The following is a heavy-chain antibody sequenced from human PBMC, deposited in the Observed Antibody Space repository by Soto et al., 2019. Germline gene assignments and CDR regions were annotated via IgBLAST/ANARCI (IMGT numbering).Heavy chain of an antibody. V-gene: IGHV4-4*02. J-gene: IGHJ5*02. CDR1: GGSISSSNW. CDR2: IYHSGST. D-gene: IGHD3-22*01. CDR3: ARDPRAPYYYDSSGYYAERWFDP. Sequence: QVQLQESGPGLVKPSGTLSLTCAVSGGSISSSNWWSWVRQPPGKGLEWIGEIYHSGSTNYNPSLKSRVTISVDKSKNQFSLKLSSVTAADTAVYYCARDPRAPYYYDSSGYYAERWFDPWGQGTLVTVSS.